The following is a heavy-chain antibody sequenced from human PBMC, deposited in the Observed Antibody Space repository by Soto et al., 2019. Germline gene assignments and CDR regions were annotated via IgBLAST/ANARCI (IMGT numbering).Heavy chain of an antibody. Sequence: SETLSLTCTVSGASISGYYWSWIRKSAGKGLEWIGRIYATGTTDYNPSLKSRVMMSVDTSKKQFSLKSRSVTAADTAVYYCVRDGTKTLRDWFDPWGQGISVTVSS. CDR2: IYATGTT. D-gene: IGHD1-1*01. V-gene: IGHV4-4*07. CDR1: GASISGYY. CDR3: VRDGTKTLRDWFDP. J-gene: IGHJ5*02.